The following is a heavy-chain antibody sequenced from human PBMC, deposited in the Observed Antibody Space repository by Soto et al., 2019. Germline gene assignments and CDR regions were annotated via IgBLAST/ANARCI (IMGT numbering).Heavy chain of an antibody. Sequence: SETLSLTCTVSGGSISSGDYYWSWIRQPPGKGLEWIGYIYYSGSTYYNPSLKSRVTISVDTSKNQFSLKLSSVTAADTAVYYCVRAGCNFRYLDWYSPWGQGTLVTVSA. CDR3: VRAGCNFRYLDWYSP. J-gene: IGHJ5*02. V-gene: IGHV4-30-4*01. CDR2: IYYSGST. CDR1: GGSISSGDYY. D-gene: IGHD3-9*01.